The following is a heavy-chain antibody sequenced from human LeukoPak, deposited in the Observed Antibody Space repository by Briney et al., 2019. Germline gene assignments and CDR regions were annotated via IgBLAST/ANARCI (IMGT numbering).Heavy chain of an antibody. CDR3: ARDAAEEVIISSNFDY. CDR1: GYTFTSYY. D-gene: IGHD3-3*01. J-gene: IGHJ4*02. Sequence: ASVKVSCKASGYTFTSYYMHWVRQAPGQGLEWMGGIIPIFGTANYAQKFQGRVTITADESTSTAYMELSSLRSEDTAVYYCARDAAEEVIISSNFDYWGQGTLVTVSS. CDR2: IIPIFGTA. V-gene: IGHV1-69*01.